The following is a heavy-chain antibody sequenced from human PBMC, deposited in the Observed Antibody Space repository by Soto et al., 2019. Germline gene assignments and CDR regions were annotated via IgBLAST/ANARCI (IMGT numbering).Heavy chain of an antibody. V-gene: IGHV4-31*03. D-gene: IGHD2-2*01. Sequence: QVQLQESGPGLVKPSQTLSLTCTVSGGSISSGGYYWSWIRQHPGKGLEWIGYIYYSGSTYYNPSLQSRVTISVDTSKNQFSLKLSSVTAAETAVYYCASARTPDYYYYYYMDVWGKGTTVTVSS. J-gene: IGHJ6*03. CDR2: IYYSGST. CDR3: ASARTPDYYYYYYMDV. CDR1: GGSISSGGYY.